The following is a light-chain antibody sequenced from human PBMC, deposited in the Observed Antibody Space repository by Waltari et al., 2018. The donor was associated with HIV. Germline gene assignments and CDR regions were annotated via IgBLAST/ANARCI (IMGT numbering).Light chain of an antibody. CDR2: GTS. J-gene: IGKJ3*01. CDR1: QDINRY. CDR3: QQVYSYPLT. V-gene: IGKV1-9*01. Sequence: DIQLTQSPSFLSASVGDRVTVTCWASQDINRYFAWYQQKPGKAPKLLIYGTSFLSSGVPSRFRGSGSGTEFTLTITSLQPEDFATYYCQQVYSYPLTFGPGTKVDI.